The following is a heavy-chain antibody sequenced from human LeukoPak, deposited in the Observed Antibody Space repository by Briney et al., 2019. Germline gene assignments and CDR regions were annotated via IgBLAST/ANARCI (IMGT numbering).Heavy chain of an antibody. CDR1: GGSISSYY. CDR2: IYYSGST. Sequence: SETLSLTCTVSGGSISSYYRSWIRQPPGKGLEWIGYIYYSGSTNYNPSLKSRVTISVDTSKNQFSLKLSSVTAADTAVYYCARVGYYYDSSGFYDYWGQGTLVTVSS. J-gene: IGHJ4*02. CDR3: ARVGYYYDSSGFYDY. D-gene: IGHD3-22*01. V-gene: IGHV4-59*01.